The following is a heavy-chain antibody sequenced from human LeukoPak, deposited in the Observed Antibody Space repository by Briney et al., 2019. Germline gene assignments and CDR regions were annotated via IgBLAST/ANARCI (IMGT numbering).Heavy chain of an antibody. CDR2: INANTGNP. CDR3: ARGRDIVVVVAAIRFFGSAAFDI. CDR1: GYTFTSYS. D-gene: IGHD2-15*01. J-gene: IGHJ3*02. V-gene: IGHV7-4-1*02. Sequence: ASVKVSCKASGYTFTSYSMNWVRQAPGQGLEYMGWINANTGNPTYAQGFTGRFVFSLDTSVSTAYLQISSLKAEDTAVYYCARGRDIVVVVAAIRFFGSAAFDIWGQGTMVTVSS.